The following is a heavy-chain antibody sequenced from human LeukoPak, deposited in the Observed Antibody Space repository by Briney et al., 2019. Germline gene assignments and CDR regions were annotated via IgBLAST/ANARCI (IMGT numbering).Heavy chain of an antibody. D-gene: IGHD2-15*01. CDR1: GFTFSSYS. J-gene: IGHJ3*02. V-gene: IGHV3-21*01. CDR3: ASLALGYCSGGSCYRGAFDI. Sequence: GGSLRLSCAASGFTFSSYSMNWVRQAPGKGLEWVSSISSSSSYIYYADSVKGRFTISRDNAKNSLYLQMNSLRDEDTAVYYCASLALGYCSGGSCYRGAFDIWGQGTMVTVSS. CDR2: ISSSSSYI.